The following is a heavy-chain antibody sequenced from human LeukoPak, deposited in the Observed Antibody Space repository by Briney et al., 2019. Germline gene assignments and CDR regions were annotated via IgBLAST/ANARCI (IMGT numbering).Heavy chain of an antibody. J-gene: IGHJ4*02. CDR1: GGSMTSNTYY. CDR2: IYYSGST. Sequence: SETLSLTCTVSGGSMTSNTYYWGWIRQPPGKGLEWIGSIYYSGSTYYNSSLKSRVTISVDTSKNQFSLKLSSVTAADTAVYYCARFSSIAAAFDYWGLGTLVTVSS. CDR3: ARFSSIAAAFDY. V-gene: IGHV4-39*07. D-gene: IGHD6-13*01.